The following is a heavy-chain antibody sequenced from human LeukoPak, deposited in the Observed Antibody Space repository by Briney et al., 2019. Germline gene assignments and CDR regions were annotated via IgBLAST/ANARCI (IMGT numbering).Heavy chain of an antibody. V-gene: IGHV1-69*06. Sequence: AASVKVSCKASGGTFSSYAINWVRQAPGQGLEWMGGIIPIFGTANYAQKFQGRVTITADKSTSTAYMELSSLRSDDTAVYYCARDSYGDYAFPNAFDIWGQGTTVTVSS. D-gene: IGHD4-17*01. CDR1: GGTFSSYA. CDR2: IIPIFGTA. J-gene: IGHJ3*02. CDR3: ARDSYGDYAFPNAFDI.